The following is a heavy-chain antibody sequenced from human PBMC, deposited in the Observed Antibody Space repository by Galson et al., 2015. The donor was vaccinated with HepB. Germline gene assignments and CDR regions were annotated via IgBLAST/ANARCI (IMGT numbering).Heavy chain of an antibody. J-gene: IGHJ4*02. D-gene: IGHD2-2*01. Sequence: SLRLSCAASGFTFSSYAMSWVRQAPGKGLEWVSAISGSGGSTYYADSVKGRFTISRDNSKNTLYLQMNSLRAEDTAVDYCAKAVGEYCSITSCYGPVGYWVQGALVTVSS. CDR3: AKAVGEYCSITSCYGPVGY. CDR1: GFTFSSYA. V-gene: IGHV3-23*01. CDR2: ISGSGGST.